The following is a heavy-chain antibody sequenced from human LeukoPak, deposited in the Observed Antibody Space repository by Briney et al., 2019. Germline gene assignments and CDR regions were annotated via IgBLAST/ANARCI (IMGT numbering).Heavy chain of an antibody. CDR2: IYPGDSDT. J-gene: IGHJ3*02. CDR1: GYSFTSYW. Sequence: GESLKISXKGSGYSFTSYWIGWVRQMPGKGLEWMGIIYPGDSDTIYSPSFQGQVTISADKSISTAYLQWSSLKASDTAMYYCASTREMATSDAFDIWGQGTMVTVSS. D-gene: IGHD5-24*01. V-gene: IGHV5-51*01. CDR3: ASTREMATSDAFDI.